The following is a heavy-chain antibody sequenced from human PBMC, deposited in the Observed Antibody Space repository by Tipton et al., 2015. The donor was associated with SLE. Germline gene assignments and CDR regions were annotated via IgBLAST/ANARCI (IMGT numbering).Heavy chain of an antibody. CDR2: IYYSGST. CDR1: GYSISSGYY. J-gene: IGHJ4*02. D-gene: IGHD4-11*01. V-gene: IGHV4-38-2*01. Sequence: TLSLTCAVSGYSISSGYYWGWIRQPPGKGLEWIVSIYYSGSTYYNPSLKSRVTISVDTSKNQFSLKPSSVTAADTAVYYCAVDYSNYAYFDYWGQGTLVTVSS. CDR3: AVDYSNYAYFDY.